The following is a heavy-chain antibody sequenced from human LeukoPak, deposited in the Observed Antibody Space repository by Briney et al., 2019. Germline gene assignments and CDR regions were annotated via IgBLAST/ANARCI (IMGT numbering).Heavy chain of an antibody. D-gene: IGHD6-19*01. CDR1: VHTFKKYF. CDR2: INTDGTFT. J-gene: IGHJ4*02. CDR3: ATKQWLAPPPDS. Sequence: GGSLRLSCAPSVHTFKKYFMLLVRQAPGKGLESVSRINTDGTFTTYADSVKDRFTVSIDNADNTMFLQMNSVRDEDTAVYYCATKQWLAPPPDSWGQGTPVTVSS. V-gene: IGHV3-74*01.